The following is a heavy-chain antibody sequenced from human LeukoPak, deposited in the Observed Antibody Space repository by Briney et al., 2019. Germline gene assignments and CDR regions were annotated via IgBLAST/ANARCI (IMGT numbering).Heavy chain of an antibody. CDR1: GGSISSSSYY. CDR2: IYYSGST. Sequence: SETLSLTCTVSGGSISSSSYYWGWIRQPPGKGLEWIGSIYYSGSTYYNPSLKSRVTISVDTSKNQFSLKLSSVTAADTAVYYCARLITVGYYYYYGMDVWGQGTTVTVSS. J-gene: IGHJ6*02. CDR3: ARLITVGYYYYYGMDV. V-gene: IGHV4-39*01. D-gene: IGHD3-16*01.